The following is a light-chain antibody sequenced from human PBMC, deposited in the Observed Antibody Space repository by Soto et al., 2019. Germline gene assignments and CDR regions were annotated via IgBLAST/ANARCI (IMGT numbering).Light chain of an antibody. J-gene: IGKJ5*01. CDR2: RAS. CDR1: QSVSSDY. V-gene: IGKV3-20*01. Sequence: EIVLTQSPGTLSLSPGERATLSCRASQSVSSDYLAWYQQKPGQTPKVLIYRASSRATGIPDRFSGSGSGTDFTLTISRLEPEDFAVYYCQQYNLWPPITFGQGTRLEIK. CDR3: QQYNLWPPIT.